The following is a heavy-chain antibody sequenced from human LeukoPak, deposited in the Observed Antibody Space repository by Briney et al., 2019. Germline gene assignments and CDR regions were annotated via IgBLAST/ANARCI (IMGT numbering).Heavy chain of an antibody. CDR1: GFTFSSYG. J-gene: IGHJ4*02. D-gene: IGHD5-18*01. Sequence: GGSLRLSCAASGFTFSSYGMHWVRQAPGKGLEWVAVISYDGSNKYYADSVKGRFTISRDNSKNTLYLQMNSLRAEDTAVYYCAKDGGLRYSYGLRGYFDYWGQGTLVTVSS. V-gene: IGHV3-30*18. CDR3: AKDGGLRYSYGLRGYFDY. CDR2: ISYDGSNK.